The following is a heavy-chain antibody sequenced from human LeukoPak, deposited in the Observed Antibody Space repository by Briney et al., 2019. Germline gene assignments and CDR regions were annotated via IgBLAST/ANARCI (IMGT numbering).Heavy chain of an antibody. Sequence: PSQTLSLTCTVSGGSISSGGYYWSWIRQHPGKGLEWIGYIYYSGSTYYNPSLKSRVSISVDTSKNQFSLKLSSVTAADTAVYYCARGVDYYDSSGYNPWFDPWGQGTLVTVSS. V-gene: IGHV4-30-4*08. J-gene: IGHJ5*02. D-gene: IGHD3-22*01. CDR2: IYYSGST. CDR3: ARGVDYYDSSGYNPWFDP. CDR1: GGSISSGGYY.